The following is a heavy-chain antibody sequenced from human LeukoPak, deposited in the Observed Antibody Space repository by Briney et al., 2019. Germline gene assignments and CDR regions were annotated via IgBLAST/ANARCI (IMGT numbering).Heavy chain of an antibody. CDR2: IYYSGST. D-gene: IGHD3-10*01. J-gene: IGHJ4*02. Sequence: SETLSLTCTVSGGSISSYYWSWIRQPPGKGLEWIGYIYYSGSTNYNPSLKSRVTISVDTSKNQFSLKLSSVTAADTAVYYCARNVYGSGSPLGYWGQGTLVTVSS. CDR3: ARNVYGSGSPLGY. V-gene: IGHV4-59*01. CDR1: GGSISSYY.